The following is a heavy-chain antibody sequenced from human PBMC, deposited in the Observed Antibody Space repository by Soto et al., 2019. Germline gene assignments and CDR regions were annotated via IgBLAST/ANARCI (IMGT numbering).Heavy chain of an antibody. CDR3: ARAPGSRPPRFDY. Sequence: EVQLVESGGGLVQPGGSLRLSCAASGFTFSSYSINWVRQAPGKGLEWVSYISGSSDTIYYADSVKGRFTISRDNAKNSLYLQMNSLRVEDTAVYYCARAPGSRPPRFDYWGQGTLVTVSA. D-gene: IGHD3-10*01. J-gene: IGHJ4*02. CDR2: ISGSSDTI. V-gene: IGHV3-48*01. CDR1: GFTFSSYS.